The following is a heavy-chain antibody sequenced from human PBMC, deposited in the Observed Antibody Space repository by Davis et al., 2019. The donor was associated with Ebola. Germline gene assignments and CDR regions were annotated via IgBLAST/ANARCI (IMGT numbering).Heavy chain of an antibody. CDR3: ARDDSSSWYNGMDV. V-gene: IGHV4-59*01. CDR2: IYYSGST. D-gene: IGHD6-13*01. J-gene: IGHJ6*04. Sequence: SETLSLTCAVYGGSISSYYWSWIRQPPGKGLEWIGYIYYSGSTNYNPSLKSRVTISVDTSKNQFSLKLSSVTAADTAVYYCARDDSSSWYNGMDVWGKGTTVTVSS. CDR1: GGSISSYY.